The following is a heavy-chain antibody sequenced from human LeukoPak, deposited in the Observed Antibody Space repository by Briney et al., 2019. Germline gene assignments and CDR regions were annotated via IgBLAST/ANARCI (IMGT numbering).Heavy chain of an antibody. V-gene: IGHV1-8*01. CDR1: GYTFTNYD. D-gene: IGHD2-8*01. CDR3: TRSVRNGHFDY. J-gene: IGHJ4*02. Sequence: ASVKVSCKASGYTFTNYDINWVRQATGQGLEWMGWMNPNSGNTGYAQKFPGRVTMTRSTSISTAYTALSSLRFEDTAVYFCTRSVRNGHFDYWGQGTLVTVSS. CDR2: MNPNSGNT.